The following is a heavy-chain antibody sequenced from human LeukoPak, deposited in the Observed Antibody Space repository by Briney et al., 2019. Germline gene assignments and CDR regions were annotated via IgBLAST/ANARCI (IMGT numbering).Heavy chain of an antibody. CDR2: ISSSGSTI. V-gene: IGHV3-48*02. CDR1: GFTFSSYS. J-gene: IGHJ4*02. Sequence: GGSLRLSCAASGFTFSSYSMNWVRQAPGQGLEWVSYISSSGSTIYYADSVTGRFTISRDNAKNSLYLQMNSLRDEDTAVYYCARDPIVGATTFDYWGQGTLVTVSS. CDR3: ARDPIVGATTFDY. D-gene: IGHD1-26*01.